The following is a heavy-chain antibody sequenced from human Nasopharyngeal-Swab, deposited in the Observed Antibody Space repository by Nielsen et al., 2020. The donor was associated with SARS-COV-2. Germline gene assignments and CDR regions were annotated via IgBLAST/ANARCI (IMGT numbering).Heavy chain of an antibody. V-gene: IGHV3-21*01. Sequence: GESLKISCAASGFTFSSYSMNWVRQAPGKGLEWVSSISSSSSYIYYADSVKGRFTISRDNAKNSLYLQMNSLRAEDTAVYYCARVGVFTAYGDYEEDYYYMDVWGKGTTVTVSS. J-gene: IGHJ6*03. CDR1: GFTFSSYS. D-gene: IGHD4-17*01. CDR2: ISSSSSYI. CDR3: ARVGVFTAYGDYEEDYYYMDV.